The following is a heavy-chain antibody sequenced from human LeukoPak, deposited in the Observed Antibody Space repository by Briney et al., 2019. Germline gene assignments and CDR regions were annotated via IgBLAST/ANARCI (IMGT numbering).Heavy chain of an antibody. CDR2: IYYNGAT. V-gene: IGHV4-59*08. Sequence: PSETLSLTCTVSGGSISTYYWSWIRQPPGKGLEWIGYIYYNGATDYNPSLKSRVTISVDTSKNEFSLKLSSVTAADTALYYCARRTVTNGWFRIGYWGQGSLVIVSS. D-gene: IGHD6-19*01. J-gene: IGHJ4*02. CDR3: ARRTVTNGWFRIGY. CDR1: GGSISTYY.